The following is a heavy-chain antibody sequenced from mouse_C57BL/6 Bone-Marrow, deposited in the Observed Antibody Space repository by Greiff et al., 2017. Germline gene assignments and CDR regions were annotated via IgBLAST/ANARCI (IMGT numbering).Heavy chain of an antibody. V-gene: IGHV2-2*01. CDR2: IWSGGST. CDR3: AGPHYYGSSYGYFDV. Sequence: QVQLQQSGPGLVQPSQSLSITCTVSGFSLTSYGVHWVRQSPGKGLEWLGVIWSGGSTDYNAAFISRLSISKDNSKSQVFFKMNSLQADDTAIYYCAGPHYYGSSYGYFDVWGTGTTVTVSS. D-gene: IGHD1-1*01. CDR1: GFSLTSYG. J-gene: IGHJ1*03.